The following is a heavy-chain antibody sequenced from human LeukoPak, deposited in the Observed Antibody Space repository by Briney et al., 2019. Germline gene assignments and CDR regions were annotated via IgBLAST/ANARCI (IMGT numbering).Heavy chain of an antibody. CDR3: AMTLSEYSSSPAI. CDR2: FYYSGST. V-gene: IGHV4-59*12. Sequence: SETLSLTCIVSGGSITSYYWSWIRQPPGKGLEWIGFFYYSGSTYINPSLKSRVTISADTSKNQFSLKLTSVTAADTAMYYCAMTLSEYSSSPAIWGQGTLVTVSS. CDR1: GGSITSYY. D-gene: IGHD6-13*01. J-gene: IGHJ4*02.